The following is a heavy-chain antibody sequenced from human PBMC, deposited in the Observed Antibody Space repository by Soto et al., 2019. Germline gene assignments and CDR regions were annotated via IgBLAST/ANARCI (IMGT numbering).Heavy chain of an antibody. D-gene: IGHD6-6*01. CDR2: IYSGGST. CDR3: AKDLRGAARPRWFDP. Sequence: PGGSLRLSCAASGFTVSTKYMSWVRQAPGKGLEWVSVIYSGGSTFYADSVRGRFTISRDNSKNTLYLQMNSLRAEDTAVYYCAKDLRGAARPRWFDPWGQGTLVTVSS. V-gene: IGHV3-66*01. CDR1: GFTVSTKY. J-gene: IGHJ5*02.